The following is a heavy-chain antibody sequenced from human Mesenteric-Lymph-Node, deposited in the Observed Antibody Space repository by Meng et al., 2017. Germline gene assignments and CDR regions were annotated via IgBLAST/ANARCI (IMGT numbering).Heavy chain of an antibody. CDR1: GFTFSTYA. Sequence: GESLKISCAASGFTFSTYAMSWVRQAPGKGLEWVSAISGGNTFNADSVQGRFTISRDNAKNSLYLQMNSLRAEDTAVYYCAKGGQDGSYSYWGQGTQVTVSS. D-gene: IGHD3-10*01. CDR2: ISGGNT. CDR3: AKGGQDGSYSY. J-gene: IGHJ4*02. V-gene: IGHV3-23*01.